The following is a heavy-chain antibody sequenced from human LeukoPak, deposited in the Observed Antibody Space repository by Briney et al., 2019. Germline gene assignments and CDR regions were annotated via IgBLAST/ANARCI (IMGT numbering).Heavy chain of an antibody. Sequence: PGGSLRLSCAASGFTFSSYSMNWVRQAPGKGLEWVSYISSSSSTIYYADSVKGRFTTSRDNAKNSLYLQMNSLRAEDTAVYYCARRGFVAGLKGFSDYWGQGTLVTVSS. D-gene: IGHD6-19*01. V-gene: IGHV3-48*01. CDR2: ISSSSSTI. CDR3: ARRGFVAGLKGFSDY. J-gene: IGHJ4*02. CDR1: GFTFSSYS.